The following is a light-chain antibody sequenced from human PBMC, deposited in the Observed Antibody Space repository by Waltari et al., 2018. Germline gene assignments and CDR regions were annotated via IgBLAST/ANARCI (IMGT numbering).Light chain of an antibody. CDR2: DVT. Sequence: QSALTQPASVSGSPGQSITISCIGTRSDIGGYNYVSWYQKHPGKAPKVMIYDVTKRPAGVSNRFSGSKSGSTASLTISGLQAEDEADYYCSSYTSSNTWVFGGGTKLTVL. CDR1: RSDIGGYNY. CDR3: SSYTSSNTWV. V-gene: IGLV2-14*01. J-gene: IGLJ3*02.